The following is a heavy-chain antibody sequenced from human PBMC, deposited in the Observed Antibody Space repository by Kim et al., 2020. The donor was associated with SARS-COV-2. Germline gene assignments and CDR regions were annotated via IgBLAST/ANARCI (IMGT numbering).Heavy chain of an antibody. CDR2: ISYDGSNK. J-gene: IGHJ6*02. CDR3: ARDPATARSYQLGYYYYYGMDV. V-gene: IGHV3-30-3*01. Sequence: GGSLRLSCAASGFTFSSYAMHWVRQAPGKGLEWVAVISYDGSNKYYADSVKGRFTISRDNSKNTLYLQMNSLRAEDTAVYYCARDPATARSYQLGYYYYYGMDVWGQGTTVTVSS. CDR1: GFTFSSYA. D-gene: IGHD3-16*02.